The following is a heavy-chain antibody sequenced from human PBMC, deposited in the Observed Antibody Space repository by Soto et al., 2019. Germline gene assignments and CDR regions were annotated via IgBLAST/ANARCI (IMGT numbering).Heavy chain of an antibody. CDR2: ISGSGGST. Sequence: EVQLLESGGGLVQPGGSLRLSCAASGFTFSSYAMSWVRQAPGKGLEWVSAISGSGGSTYYADSVKGRFTISRDNSKNTLYLQMNSLRAEDTAVYYCAKARYYGDYVLYYYGMDLWGQGTTVTVSS. J-gene: IGHJ6*02. V-gene: IGHV3-23*01. D-gene: IGHD4-17*01. CDR3: AKARYYGDYVLYYYGMDL. CDR1: GFTFSSYA.